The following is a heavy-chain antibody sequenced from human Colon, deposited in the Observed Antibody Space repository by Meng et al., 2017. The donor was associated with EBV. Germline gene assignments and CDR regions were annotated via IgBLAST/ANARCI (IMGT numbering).Heavy chain of an antibody. CDR1: GYTFINYA. Sequence: QVQRVQSGSELKKPGASVKVSCKASGYTFINYAINWVRQAPGQGLEWMGWINTHTGNPTYGQGFTGRFVLSSDTSVSTANLQISSLKAEDTAVYYCARGGPYPDSSGFHWYFDLWGRGTLVTVSS. J-gene: IGHJ2*01. CDR3: ARGGPYPDSSGFHWYFDL. CDR2: INTHTGNP. D-gene: IGHD3-22*01. V-gene: IGHV7-4-1*02.